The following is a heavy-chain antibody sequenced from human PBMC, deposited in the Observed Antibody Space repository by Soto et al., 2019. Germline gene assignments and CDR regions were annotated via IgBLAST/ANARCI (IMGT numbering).Heavy chain of an antibody. CDR2: IYSGGST. CDR1: GFTVSSNY. J-gene: IGHJ3*02. CDR3: ARYDRSGWVLRTDDAFDI. V-gene: IGHV3-53*04. Sequence: EVQLVESGGGLVQPGGSLRLSCAASGFTVSSNYMSWVRQAPGKGLEWVSVIYSGGSTYYADSVKGRFTISRHNSKNTLYLQMNSLRAEDTAVYYCARYDRSGWVLRTDDAFDIWGQGTMVTVSS. D-gene: IGHD3-22*01.